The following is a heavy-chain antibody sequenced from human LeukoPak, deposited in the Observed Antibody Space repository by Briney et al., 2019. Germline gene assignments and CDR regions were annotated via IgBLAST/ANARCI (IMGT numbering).Heavy chain of an antibody. V-gene: IGHV1-46*03. Sequence: ASVKVSCKASGYTFTSYYMHWVRQAPGQGLDWMGIINPSGRSTTYVQKFQGRVTMTRDTSTSTLYMELSSLRSEDTAVYYCAREHDNARAFDIWGQGTVVTVSS. D-gene: IGHD2-2*01. J-gene: IGHJ3*02. CDR3: AREHDNARAFDI. CDR1: GYTFTSYY. CDR2: INPSGRST.